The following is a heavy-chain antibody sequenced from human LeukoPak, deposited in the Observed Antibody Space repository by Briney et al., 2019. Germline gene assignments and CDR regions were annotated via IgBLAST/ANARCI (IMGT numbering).Heavy chain of an antibody. Sequence: PGGSLRLSCAASGFTFSIYGMHWVRQAPGKGLEWVAFIRYDGSNKYYADSVKGRFTISRDNSKNTLYLQMNSLRAEDTAVYYCAKDKVPAAKTLGYFDYWGQGTLVTVSS. J-gene: IGHJ4*02. CDR2: IRYDGSNK. D-gene: IGHD2-2*01. CDR3: AKDKVPAAKTLGYFDY. V-gene: IGHV3-30*02. CDR1: GFTFSIYG.